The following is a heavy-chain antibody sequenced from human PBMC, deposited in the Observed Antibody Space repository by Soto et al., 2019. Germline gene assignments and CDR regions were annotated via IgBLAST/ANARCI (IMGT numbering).Heavy chain of an antibody. CDR1: GYTFTSYA. D-gene: IGHD3-3*01. V-gene: IGHV1-3*01. CDR2: MNAGNGNT. Sequence: ASVKVSCKASGYTFTSYAMHWVRQAAGQGLAWMGWMNAGNGNTKYSQKFQGRVTITRDTSASTAYMELSSLRSEDTAVYYCATPLFGVVIIDYYYYGMDVWGKGTTVTVSS. J-gene: IGHJ6*04. CDR3: ATPLFGVVIIDYYYYGMDV.